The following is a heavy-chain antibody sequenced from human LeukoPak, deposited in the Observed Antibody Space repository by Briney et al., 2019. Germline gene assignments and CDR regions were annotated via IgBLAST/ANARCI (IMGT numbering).Heavy chain of an antibody. D-gene: IGHD4-17*01. CDR3: ARVSGYGDYEDY. J-gene: IGHJ4*02. Sequence: PGGSLRLPCEASGFTFSSYWMSWVRQAPGKGLEWVANIKQDGSERYHVDSVKGRFTISRDNAKNSLYLQMNGLRAEDTALYHCARVSGYGDYEDYWGQGTLVTVSS. CDR2: IKQDGSER. CDR1: GFTFSSYW. V-gene: IGHV3-7*01.